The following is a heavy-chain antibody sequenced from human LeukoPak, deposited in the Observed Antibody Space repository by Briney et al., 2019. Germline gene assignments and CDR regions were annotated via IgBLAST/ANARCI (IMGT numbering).Heavy chain of an antibody. J-gene: IGHJ4*02. V-gene: IGHV3-66*01. D-gene: IGHD3-10*01. CDR3: ARDVRKQGLWS. CDR2: IYSGDRT. Sequence: GGALRLSCAASGFTVSTNYMSWVRQAAGKGLEGVSIIYSGDRTDYADSLKGRFTISRDTSKNTLYLQMSSLRAEDTAVYYCARDVRKQGLWSWGQGTLVTVSS. CDR1: GFTVSTNY.